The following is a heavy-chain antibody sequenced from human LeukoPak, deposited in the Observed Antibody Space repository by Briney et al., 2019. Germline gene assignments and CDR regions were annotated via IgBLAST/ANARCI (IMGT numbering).Heavy chain of an antibody. CDR1: GFTFDDYA. CDR2: ISWNGRSI. CDR3: AKDARGFDY. J-gene: IGHJ4*02. V-gene: IGHV3-9*01. Sequence: PGGSLRLSCAASGFTFDDYAMHWVRQAPGKGLEWVSGISWNGRSIGYADSVKGRFTISRDNAKNSLYLQMNSLRAEDTALYYCAKDARGFDYWGQGTLVTVSS.